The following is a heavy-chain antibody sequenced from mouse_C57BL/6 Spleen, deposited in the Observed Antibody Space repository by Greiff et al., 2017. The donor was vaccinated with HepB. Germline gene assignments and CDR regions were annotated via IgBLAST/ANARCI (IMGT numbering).Heavy chain of an antibody. CDR1: GFNIKDDY. J-gene: IGHJ3*01. CDR2: IDPENGDT. Sequence: VQLQQSGAELVRPGASVKLSCTASGFNIKDDYMHWVKQRPEQGLEWIGWIDPENGDTEYASKFQGKATITADTSSNTAYLQLSSLTSEYTAVYYCTTYGYGAYWGQGTLVTVSA. V-gene: IGHV14-4*01. D-gene: IGHD2-2*01. CDR3: TTYGYGAY.